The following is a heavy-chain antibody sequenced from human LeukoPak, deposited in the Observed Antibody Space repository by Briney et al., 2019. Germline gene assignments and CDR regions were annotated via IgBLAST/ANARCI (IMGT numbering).Heavy chain of an antibody. CDR2: IIPIFGTA. CDR3: ARDRGSNWLPENDY. D-gene: IGHD6-13*01. V-gene: IGHV1-69*06. CDR1: GGTFSSYA. J-gene: IGHJ4*02. Sequence: GSSVKVSCKASGGTFSSYAISWVRQAPGQGLEWMGGIIPIFGTANYAQKFQGRVTITADKSTSTAYMELSSLRSEDTAVYYCARDRGSNWLPENDYWGQGTLVTVSS.